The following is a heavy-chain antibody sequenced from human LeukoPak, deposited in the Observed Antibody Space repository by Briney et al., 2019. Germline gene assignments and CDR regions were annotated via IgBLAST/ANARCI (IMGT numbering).Heavy chain of an antibody. CDR2: MNPNSGNT. Sequence: GASVKVSCKASGYTFTSYDINWVRQATGQGLEWMGWMNPNSGNTGYAQKFQGRVTITRNTSISTAYMELSSLRSEDTAVYYCARGPIFTTGGAFDIWGQGTMVTVSS. CDR3: ARGPIFTTGGAFDI. D-gene: IGHD3-3*01. V-gene: IGHV1-8*03. J-gene: IGHJ3*02. CDR1: GYTFTSYD.